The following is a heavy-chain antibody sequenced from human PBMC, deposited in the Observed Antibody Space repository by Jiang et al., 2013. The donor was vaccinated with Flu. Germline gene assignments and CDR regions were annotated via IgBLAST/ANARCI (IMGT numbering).Heavy chain of an antibody. CDR2: IYYSGST. V-gene: IGHV4-59*08. CDR1: GDSISSYY. CDR3: ARHSVSGWYFDY. D-gene: IGHD6-19*01. J-gene: IGHJ4*02. Sequence: LLKPSETLSLTCTVSGDSISSYYWSWIRQPPGKGLEWIGYIYYSGSTNNNPSLKSRVTISVDTSKNQFSLKLSSVTAADAAVYYCARHSVSGWYFDYWGQGTLV.